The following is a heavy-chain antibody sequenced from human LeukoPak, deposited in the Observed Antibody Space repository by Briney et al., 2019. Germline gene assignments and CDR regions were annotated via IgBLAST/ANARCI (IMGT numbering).Heavy chain of an antibody. CDR1: GFTFGSYS. CDR3: ARADARYYYYYMDV. V-gene: IGHV3-21*01. CDR2: ISSTTSYK. Sequence: KPGGSLRLSCAASGFTFGSYSMNWVRQAPGKGLEWVSFISSTTSYKYYADSVKGRFTISRDNSKNTLYLQMNSLRAEDTAVYYCARADARYYYYYMDVWGKGTTVTVSS. J-gene: IGHJ6*03.